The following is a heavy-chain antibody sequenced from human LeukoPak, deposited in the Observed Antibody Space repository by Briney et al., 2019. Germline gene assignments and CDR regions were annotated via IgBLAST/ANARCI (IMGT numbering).Heavy chain of an antibody. D-gene: IGHD5-18*01. CDR1: GFTFTSYA. V-gene: IGHV3-49*04. J-gene: IGHJ3*02. CDR2: IRSKAYGGTT. CDR3: TRDGDTAMVSPDAFDI. Sequence: GGSLRLSCAASGFTFTSYAMSWVRQAPGKGLEWVGFIRSKAYGGTTEYAASVKGRFTISRDDSKSIAYLQMNSLKTEDTAVYYCTRDGDTAMVSPDAFDIWGQGTMVTVSS.